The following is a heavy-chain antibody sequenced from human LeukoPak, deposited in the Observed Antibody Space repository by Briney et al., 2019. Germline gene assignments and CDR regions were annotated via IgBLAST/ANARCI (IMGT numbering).Heavy chain of an antibody. CDR1: GDSISNRNC. CDR2: IYHNGAT. V-gene: IGHV4-4*02. D-gene: IGHD6-6*01. CDR3: ARGPIAARPRYYYGMDV. J-gene: IGHJ6*02. Sequence: KASETLSLTCTVSGDSISNRNCWTWVRQPPGKGLEWIGEIYHNGATNYKPSLKSRVTMSLDKSKNQFSLKLNSVTAADTAVYYCARGPIAARPRYYYGMDVWGQGTTVTVSS.